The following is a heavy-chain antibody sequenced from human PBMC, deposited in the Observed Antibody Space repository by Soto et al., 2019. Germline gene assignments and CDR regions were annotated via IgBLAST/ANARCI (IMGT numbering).Heavy chain of an antibody. V-gene: IGHV1-8*01. CDR3: ASDMSTT. D-gene: IGHD2-2*01. Sequence: QVQLVQSGAEVNKPGASVKVSCKASGYPFTSHDINWMRQATGQGLEWMGWMNPNSVHTNYAQKFQGRVTLTRDSSISTTYMELTSLRSEDTAIYYCASDMSTTWGQGTLVTVSS. CDR2: MNPNSVHT. J-gene: IGHJ5*02. CDR1: GYPFTSHD.